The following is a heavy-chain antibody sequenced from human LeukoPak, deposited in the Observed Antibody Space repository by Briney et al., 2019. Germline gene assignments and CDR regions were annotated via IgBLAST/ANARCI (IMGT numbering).Heavy chain of an antibody. J-gene: IGHJ4*02. CDR1: GYNFTGYY. CDR3: ARDKELVTDY. V-gene: IGHV1-2*02. Sequence: ASVKVSCKASGYNFTGYYLHWVRQAPGQGLEWVGWINFSSGGANYAQNFQGRVTMTRDTSSTTASMELRRLTSDDTAVYYCARDKELVTDYWGQGTLVTVSS. D-gene: IGHD6-13*01. CDR2: INFSSGGA.